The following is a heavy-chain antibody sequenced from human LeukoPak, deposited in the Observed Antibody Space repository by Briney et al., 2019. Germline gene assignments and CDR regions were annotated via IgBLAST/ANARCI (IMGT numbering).Heavy chain of an antibody. D-gene: IGHD3-3*01. V-gene: IGHV1-69*05. CDR3: ARHGGITIFGVAQPGGAFDI. Sequence: WASVKVSCKASGGTFSNYAISWVRQAPGQGLEWMGGITPIFGTANFAQKFQGRVTITTDKSTSTAYMELTSLRSEDTAVYYCARHGGITIFGVAQPGGAFDIWGQGTMVTVSS. CDR1: GGTFSNYA. CDR2: ITPIFGTA. J-gene: IGHJ3*02.